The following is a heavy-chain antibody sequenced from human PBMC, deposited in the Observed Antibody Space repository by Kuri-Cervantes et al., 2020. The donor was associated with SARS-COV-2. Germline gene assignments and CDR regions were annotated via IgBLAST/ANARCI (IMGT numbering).Heavy chain of an antibody. V-gene: IGHV1-8*01. CDR1: ETTFPNYD. Sequence: ASVKVSCKAPETTFPNYDINWVRRATGQGLEWMGMVKTNSGNTLYAQFFQGRVTMTRDTSTSTVYMELSSLKSEDTAIYYCYCAPKEVFDSWGQGTLVTVSS. D-gene: IGHD2-21*01. J-gene: IGHJ4*02. CDR2: VKTNSGNT. CDR3: YCAPKEVFDS.